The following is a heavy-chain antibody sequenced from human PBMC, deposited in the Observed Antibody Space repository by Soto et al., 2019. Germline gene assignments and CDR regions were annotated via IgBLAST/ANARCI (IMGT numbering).Heavy chain of an antibody. CDR1: GYTFTSYG. CDR2: ISAYNGNT. CDR3: AVHNCSGGSCYSGAY. J-gene: IGHJ4*02. D-gene: IGHD2-15*01. Sequence: ASVKVSCKASGYTFTSYGISWVRQAPGQGLEWMGWISAYNGNTNYAHNLQGRVTMTTDTSTSTAYMELRSLRSDDTAVYYCAVHNCSGGSCYSGAYWGQGTLVTVSS. V-gene: IGHV1-18*01.